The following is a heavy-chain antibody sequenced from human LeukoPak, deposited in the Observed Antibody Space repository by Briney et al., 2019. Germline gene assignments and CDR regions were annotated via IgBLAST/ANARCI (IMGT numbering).Heavy chain of an antibody. Sequence: ASVKVSCKASGYTXTSYGISWVRQAPGQGLVWMGWISAYNGNTNYAQKLQGRVTMTTDTSTSTAYMELRSLRSDDTAVYYCARSRPIIVVVPAAMDYWGQGTLVTVSS. D-gene: IGHD2-2*01. J-gene: IGHJ4*02. CDR3: ARSRPIIVVVPAAMDY. CDR1: GYTXTSYG. V-gene: IGHV1-18*01. CDR2: ISAYNGNT.